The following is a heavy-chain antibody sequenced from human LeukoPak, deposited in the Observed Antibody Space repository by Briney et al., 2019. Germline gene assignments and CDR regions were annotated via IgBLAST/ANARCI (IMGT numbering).Heavy chain of an antibody. CDR2: IYTSGST. CDR3: AREGGTPMRGGLFDY. D-gene: IGHD1-1*01. CDR1: GGSISSYY. Sequence: SETLSLTCTVSGGSISSYYWSWIRQPAGKGLELIGRIYTSGSTNNNPSLKSRVTMSVDTSKNQFSLKLSSVTAADTAVYYCAREGGTPMRGGLFDYWGQGTLVTVSS. J-gene: IGHJ4*02. V-gene: IGHV4-4*07.